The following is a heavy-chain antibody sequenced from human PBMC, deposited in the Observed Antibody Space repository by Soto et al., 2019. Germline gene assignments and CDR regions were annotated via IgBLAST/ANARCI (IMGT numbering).Heavy chain of an antibody. CDR3: ARERGSGSYYTPWFDP. J-gene: IGHJ5*02. D-gene: IGHD3-10*01. CDR2: MNPNSGNT. V-gene: IGHV1-8*01. Sequence: GASVKVSCKASGYTFTSYDINWVRQATGQGLEWMGWMNPNSGNTDYAQKFQGRVTMTRNTSISTAYMELSSLRSEDTAVYYCARERGSGSYYTPWFDPWGQGTPVTVSS. CDR1: GYTFTSYD.